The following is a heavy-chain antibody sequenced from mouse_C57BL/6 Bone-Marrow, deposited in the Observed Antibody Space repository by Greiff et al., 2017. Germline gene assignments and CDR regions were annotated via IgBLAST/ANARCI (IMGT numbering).Heavy chain of an antibody. CDR2: IYPRSGNT. CDR3: VYYYGSSYWYFDV. D-gene: IGHD1-1*01. J-gene: IGHJ1*03. CDR1: GYTFTSYG. Sequence: QVQLQQSGAELARPGASVKLSCKASGYTFTSYGISWVKQRTGQGLEWIGEIYPRSGNTYYNEKFKGKATLTADKSSSTEYMELRSLTSEDSAVYFCVYYYGSSYWYFDVWGTGTTVTVSS. V-gene: IGHV1-81*01.